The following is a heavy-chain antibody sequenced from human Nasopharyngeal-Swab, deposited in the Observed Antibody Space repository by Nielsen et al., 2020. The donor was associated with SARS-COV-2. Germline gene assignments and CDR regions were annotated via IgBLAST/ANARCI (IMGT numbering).Heavy chain of an antibody. J-gene: IGHJ4*02. D-gene: IGHD3-22*01. CDR3: ARGFGEYYYDSSGSRFDY. CDR2: IWYDGSNK. CDR1: GFTFSSYG. Sequence: GESLKISCAASGFTFSSYGMHWVRQAPGKGLEWVAVIWYDGSNKYYADSVKGRFTISRDNSKNTLYLQMNSLRAEDTAVYYCARGFGEYYYDSSGSRFDYWGQGTLVTVSS. V-gene: IGHV3-33*01.